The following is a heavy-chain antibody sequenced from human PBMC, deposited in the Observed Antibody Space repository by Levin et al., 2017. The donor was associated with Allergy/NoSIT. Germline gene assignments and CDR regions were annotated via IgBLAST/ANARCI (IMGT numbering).Heavy chain of an antibody. D-gene: IGHD1-26*01. CDR2: IIPILGIA. CDR3: ASHSGSYYTPFDY. CDR1: GGTFSSYA. J-gene: IGHJ4*02. Sequence: SVKVSCKASGGTFSSYAISWVRQAPGQGLEWMGRIIPILGIANYAQKFQGRVTITADKSTSTAYMELSSLRSEDTAVYYCASHSGSYYTPFDYWGQGTLVTVSS. V-gene: IGHV1-69*04.